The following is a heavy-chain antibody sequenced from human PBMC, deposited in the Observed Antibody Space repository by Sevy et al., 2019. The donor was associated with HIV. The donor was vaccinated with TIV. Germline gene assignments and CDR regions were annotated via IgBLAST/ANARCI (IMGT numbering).Heavy chain of an antibody. D-gene: IGHD6-19*01. CDR1: GFTFSSYD. J-gene: IGHJ6*02. Sequence: GRSLRLSCAASGFTFSSYDMHWVRQATGKGLEWVSAIGTAGDTYYPGSVKGRFTISRENAKNSLYLQMNSLRAGDTAVYYCARDSAGYSSGWYYYYGMDVWGQGTTVTVSS. CDR2: IGTAGDT. CDR3: ARDSAGYSSGWYYYYGMDV. V-gene: IGHV3-13*01.